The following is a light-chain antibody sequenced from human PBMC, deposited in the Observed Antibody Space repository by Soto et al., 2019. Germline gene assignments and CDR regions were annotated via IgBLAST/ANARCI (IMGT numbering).Light chain of an antibody. CDR1: KLGEKY. J-gene: IGLJ1*01. V-gene: IGLV3-1*01. CDR2: QDR. Sequence: SYELTQPPSVSVSPGHTATISCSGDKLGEKYVCWYQQKPGQSPVLVIYQDRKRPSGIPERFSGSNSGNTATLIISGTQLVDEADYYCQAWDTTAYVFGTGTKATVL. CDR3: QAWDTTAYV.